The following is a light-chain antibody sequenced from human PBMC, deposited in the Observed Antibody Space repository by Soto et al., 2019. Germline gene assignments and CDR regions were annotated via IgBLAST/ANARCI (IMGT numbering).Light chain of an antibody. J-gene: IGKJ2*01. CDR1: QSVSSTY. CDR3: QQYGSSSYT. Sequence: EIVLTQSPGTLSLSPGERATLSCRASQSVSSTYLAWYQQNPGQAPRLLIYGASSRATGIPDRFSGSGSGTDFTLTISRLESEDYAVYFCQQYGSSSYTFGQGTKREIK. CDR2: GAS. V-gene: IGKV3-20*01.